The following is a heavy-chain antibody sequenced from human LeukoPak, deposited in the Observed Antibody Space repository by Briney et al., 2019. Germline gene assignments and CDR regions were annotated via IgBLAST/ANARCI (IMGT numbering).Heavy chain of an antibody. J-gene: IGHJ6*02. CDR2: TYYRSKWYN. D-gene: IGHD6-19*01. V-gene: IGHV6-1*01. CDR1: GDSVSSNSAA. CDR3: ARFTPVALFPHTNYGMDV. Sequence: SQTLSLTFAISGDSVSSNSAAWNWLRQSPSRGLEWLGRTYYRSKWYNDYAVSVKSRITINPDTSKNQFSLQLNSVTPEDTAVYYCARFTPVALFPHTNYGMDVWGQGTTVTVSS.